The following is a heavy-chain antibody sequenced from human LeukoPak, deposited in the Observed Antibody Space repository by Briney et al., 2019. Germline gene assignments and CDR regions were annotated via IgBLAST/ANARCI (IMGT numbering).Heavy chain of an antibody. CDR2: ITPFNGNT. CDR1: GYTFTYRY. D-gene: IGHD6-19*01. V-gene: IGHV1-45*02. Sequence: SVKVSCKASGYTFTYRYLHWVRQAPGQALEWMGWITPFNGNTNYAQKFQDRVTMTRDMSTSTVYMELSSLRSEDTGVYYCARGGTGYSSGWLRAFDIWGQGTMVTVSS. J-gene: IGHJ3*02. CDR3: ARGGTGYSSGWLRAFDI.